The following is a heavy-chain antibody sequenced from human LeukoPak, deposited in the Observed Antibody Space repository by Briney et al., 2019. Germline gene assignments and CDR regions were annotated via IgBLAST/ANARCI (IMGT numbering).Heavy chain of an antibody. D-gene: IGHD2-2*01. J-gene: IGHJ3*02. Sequence: PSETLSLTCTVSGGSISSGDYYWSWIRQPPGKGLEWIGYIYYSGSTYYNPSLKSRVTISVDTSKNQFSLKLSSVTAADTAVYYCARGAKVYCGSTSCLGAFDIWGQGTMVTVSS. CDR1: GGSISSGDYY. V-gene: IGHV4-30-4*01. CDR2: IYYSGST. CDR3: ARGAKVYCGSTSCLGAFDI.